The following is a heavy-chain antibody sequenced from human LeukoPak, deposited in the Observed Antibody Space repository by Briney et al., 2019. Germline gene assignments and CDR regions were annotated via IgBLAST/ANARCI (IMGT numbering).Heavy chain of an antibody. CDR1: GFTFSSYA. J-gene: IGHJ4*02. CDR3: ARSGLLWFGGPLN. V-gene: IGHV3-30-3*01. CDR2: ISYDGSNK. D-gene: IGHD3-10*01. Sequence: GGSLRLSCAASGFTFSSYAMHWVRQAPGKGLEWVAVISYDGSNKYYADSVKGRFTISRDNSKNTLYLQMNSLRAEDTAVYYCARSGLLWFGGPLNWGQGTLVTVSS.